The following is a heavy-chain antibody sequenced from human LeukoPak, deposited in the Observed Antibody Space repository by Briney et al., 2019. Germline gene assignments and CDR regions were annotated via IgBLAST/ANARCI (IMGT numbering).Heavy chain of an antibody. Sequence: GGSLRLSCAASGITFSSYWMHWVRQAPGKGLVWVSRINTDGSSTSYADSVKGRFTISRDNAKNTLYLQMNSLRAEDTAVYYCARDKYGGRHDYWGQGTLVTVSS. CDR1: GITFSSYW. V-gene: IGHV3-74*01. CDR2: INTDGSST. D-gene: IGHD4-23*01. J-gene: IGHJ4*02. CDR3: ARDKYGGRHDY.